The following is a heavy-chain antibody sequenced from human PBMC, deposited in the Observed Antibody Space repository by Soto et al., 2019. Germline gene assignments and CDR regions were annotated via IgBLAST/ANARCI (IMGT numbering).Heavy chain of an antibody. V-gene: IGHV4-30-4*01. CDR1: GGSISSGDYY. CDR3: AREFLNSRVVY. Sequence: SETLSLTCTVSGGSISSGDYYWSWIRQPPGKGLEWIGYIYYSGSTYYNPSLKSRVTISVDTSKNQFSLKLSSVTAADTAVYYCAREFLNSRVVYWGQGTLVTVSS. D-gene: IGHD6-13*01. J-gene: IGHJ4*02. CDR2: IYYSGST.